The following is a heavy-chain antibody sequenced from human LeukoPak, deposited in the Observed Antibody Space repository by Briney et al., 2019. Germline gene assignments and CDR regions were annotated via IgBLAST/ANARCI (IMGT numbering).Heavy chain of an antibody. CDR2: ISAYNGNT. J-gene: IGHJ6*04. V-gene: IGHV1-18*04. D-gene: IGHD3-9*01. Sequence: GASVKVSCKASGYTFTSYGISWVRQAPGQGLEWMGWISAYNGNTNYAQKLQGRVTMTTDTSTSTAYMKLRSLRSDDTAVYYCARDVRLRYFDWLLYNYYYYGMDVWGKGTTVTVSS. CDR3: ARDVRLRYFDWLLYNYYYYGMDV. CDR1: GYTFTSYG.